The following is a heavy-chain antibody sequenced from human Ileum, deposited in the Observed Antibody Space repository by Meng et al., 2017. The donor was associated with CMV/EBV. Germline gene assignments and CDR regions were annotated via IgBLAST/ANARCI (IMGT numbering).Heavy chain of an antibody. J-gene: IGHJ5*02. CDR1: YAFTSCS. D-gene: IGHD3-10*01. V-gene: IGHV1-3*01. Sequence: YAFTSCSMHWVRRAHGQGLGWVGWVNAGNSNTKSSQDYQGKVSVTRDTSATSAYMEMSRLRSKDTAVYYCARGGYVSESHLTDWFDPWGQGTLVTVSS. CDR3: ARGGYVSESHLTDWFDP. CDR2: VNAGNSNT.